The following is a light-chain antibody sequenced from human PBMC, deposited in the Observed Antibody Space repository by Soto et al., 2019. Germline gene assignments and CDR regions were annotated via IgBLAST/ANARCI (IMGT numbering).Light chain of an antibody. Sequence: QPVLTQPASVSGSPGQSITISCTGTSSDVGGYNYVSWYQQHPGKAPKLMIYDVSNRPSGVSNRFSGSKSGNTASLTISGLQTEDEADYYCSSYRTSSTWVFGTGTKVTVL. J-gene: IGLJ1*01. V-gene: IGLV2-14*01. CDR2: DVS. CDR3: SSYRTSSTWV. CDR1: SSDVGGYNY.